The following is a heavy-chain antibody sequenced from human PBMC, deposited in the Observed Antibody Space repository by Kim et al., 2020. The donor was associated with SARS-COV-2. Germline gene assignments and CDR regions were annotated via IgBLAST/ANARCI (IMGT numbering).Heavy chain of an antibody. CDR3: ARVGVVGTYYYGSGSQHNYYYYGMDV. D-gene: IGHD3-10*01. J-gene: IGHJ6*02. Sequence: SVKVSCKASGGTFSSYAISWVRQAPGQGLEWMGRIIPILGIANYAQKFQGRVTITADKSTSTAYMELSSLRSEDTAVYYCARVGVVGTYYYGSGSQHNYYYYGMDVWGQGTTVTVSS. CDR2: IIPILGIA. V-gene: IGHV1-69*04. CDR1: GGTFSSYA.